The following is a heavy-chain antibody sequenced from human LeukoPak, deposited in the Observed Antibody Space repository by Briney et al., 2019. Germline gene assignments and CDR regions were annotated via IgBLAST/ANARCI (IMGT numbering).Heavy chain of an antibody. D-gene: IGHD6-19*01. J-gene: IGHJ4*02. Sequence: GGSLRLSCAASGFTFSSYAMSWVRQAPGKGLEWVSVIYSGGSTYYADSVKGRFTISRDNSKNTLYLQMNSLRAEDTAVYYCATDIAVAGTGSPYWGQGTLVTVSS. V-gene: IGHV3-53*05. CDR3: ATDIAVAGTGSPY. CDR2: IYSGGST. CDR1: GFTFSSYA.